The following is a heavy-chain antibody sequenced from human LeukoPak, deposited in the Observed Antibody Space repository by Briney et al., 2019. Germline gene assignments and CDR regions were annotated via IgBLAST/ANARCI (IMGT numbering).Heavy chain of an antibody. Sequence: ASETLSLTCTVSGGSISSYYWSWIRQPAGKGLEWIGRIYTSGSTNYNPSLKGRVTMSVDTSKNQFSLKLSSVTAADTAVYYCARDHPDNDAFDIWGQGTMVTVSS. CDR2: IYTSGST. CDR3: ARDHPDNDAFDI. D-gene: IGHD3-9*01. J-gene: IGHJ3*02. CDR1: GGSISSYY. V-gene: IGHV4-4*07.